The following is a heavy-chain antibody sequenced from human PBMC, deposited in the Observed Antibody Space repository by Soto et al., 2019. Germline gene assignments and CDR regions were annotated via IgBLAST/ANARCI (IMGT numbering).Heavy chain of an antibody. CDR1: GGTFRGYY. J-gene: IGHJ6*02. CDR3: ASVTRTCISTSCYRYHYGMDV. V-gene: IGHV4-34*01. CDR2: INHSGST. Sequence: SETMSLTCAVYGGTFRGYYCSWIRQPTGTGLEWIGEINHSGSTNYNPSLKSRVTISVDTSKNQFSLKLCSVAAADTAVYYCASVTRTCISTSCYRYHYGMDVWGQGTTVTVSS. D-gene: IGHD2-2*02.